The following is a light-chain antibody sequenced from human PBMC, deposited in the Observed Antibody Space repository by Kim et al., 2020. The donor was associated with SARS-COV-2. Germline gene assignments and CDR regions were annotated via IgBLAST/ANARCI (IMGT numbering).Light chain of an antibody. J-gene: IGKJ2*01. CDR2: GAS. Sequence: LAPGERATLSCRASQSVSSSYLAWYQQKPGQAPRLLIYGASSRATGIPDRFSGSGSGTDFTLTISRLEPEDFAVYYCQQYGSSPLTFGQGTKLEI. CDR1: QSVSSSY. V-gene: IGKV3-20*01. CDR3: QQYGSSPLT.